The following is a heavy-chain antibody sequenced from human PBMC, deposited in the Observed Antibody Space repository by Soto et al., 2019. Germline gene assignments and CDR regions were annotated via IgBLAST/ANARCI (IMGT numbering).Heavy chain of an antibody. J-gene: IGHJ2*01. CDR2: IIPIFGTT. Sequence: QVQLVQSGAEVKKPGSSVKVSCKASGGTFSSYAISWVRQAPGQGLEWMGGIIPIFGTTNYAQKFQGRVTIPADDSTRTAYRELSSLRSEDTAVYYCARVVTVVKSFHYWYFDLWGRGTLVTVSS. CDR1: GGTFSSYA. CDR3: ARVVTVVKSFHYWYFDL. V-gene: IGHV1-69*12. D-gene: IGHD2-15*01.